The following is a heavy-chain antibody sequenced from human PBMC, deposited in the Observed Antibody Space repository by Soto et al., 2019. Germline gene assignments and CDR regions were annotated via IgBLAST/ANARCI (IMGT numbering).Heavy chain of an antibody. Sequence: GGSLRLSCAASGITFTTYAMTWVRQAPGKGLEWLSAINTAGTTYYADSVKGRFTISRDNAKNTLYLQMNGLRVEDTAVYYCAKDWYEDSWGQGTLVTVSS. CDR1: GITFTTYA. J-gene: IGHJ4*02. V-gene: IGHV3-23*01. CDR2: INTAGTT. D-gene: IGHD6-13*01. CDR3: AKDWYEDS.